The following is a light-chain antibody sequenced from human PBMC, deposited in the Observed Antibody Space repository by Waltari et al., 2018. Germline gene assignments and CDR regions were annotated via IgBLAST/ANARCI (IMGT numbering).Light chain of an antibody. CDR2: DAS. V-gene: IGKV3-11*01. CDR3: QQRTTWPSIT. Sequence: EIVLTQSPAPLSLSPGERGTLSCRASQSVNTNLAWYQQKPGQAPRLLIYDASNRATGIPARFSGSGSGTDFTLTISSLEREDFAVYYCQQRTTWPSITFGQGTRLEIK. CDR1: QSVNTN. J-gene: IGKJ5*01.